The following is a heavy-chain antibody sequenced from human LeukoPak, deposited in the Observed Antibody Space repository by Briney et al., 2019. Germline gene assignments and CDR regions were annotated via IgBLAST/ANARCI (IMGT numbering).Heavy chain of an antibody. J-gene: IGHJ4*02. CDR1: GGSINNGGYY. CDR2: IYYSGSS. Sequence: PSQTLSLTCTVSGGSINNGGYYWSWIRQHPGKGLEWIGYIYYSGSSYHNPSLRSRVTISVDTSKNHFSLKLSSVTAADTVVYYCARNRDGYNSFDYWGQGTLVTVSS. D-gene: IGHD5-24*01. CDR3: ARNRDGYNSFDY. V-gene: IGHV4-31*03.